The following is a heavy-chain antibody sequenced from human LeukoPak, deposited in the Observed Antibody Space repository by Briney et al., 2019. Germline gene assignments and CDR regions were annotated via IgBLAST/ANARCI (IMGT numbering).Heavy chain of an antibody. Sequence: ASVKVSCKTLGYTFITSSIYWVRQAPGQRLGWLGWITVASGNTRYSENLQGRVTLTRDTSANTAYMELHNLKFEDTAVYYCVGGSLGYWGQGTLVTVS. J-gene: IGHJ4*02. CDR3: VGGSLGY. CDR1: GYTFITSS. V-gene: IGHV1-3*01. CDR2: ITVASGNT.